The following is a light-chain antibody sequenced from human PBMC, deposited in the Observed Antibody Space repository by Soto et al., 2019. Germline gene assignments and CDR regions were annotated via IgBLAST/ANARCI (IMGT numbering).Light chain of an antibody. CDR2: DAS. J-gene: IGKJ4*01. CDR3: QQYAHAPLT. V-gene: IGKV3-20*01. CDR1: QYIDKNY. Sequence: IVLTQSPGTLSLSPGESATLSCRASQYIDKNYLAWFQHKPGQAPTLLIYDASIRATGVPDRFSGSGSGTDFTLTVSRLEPEDFAVFYCQQYAHAPLTFGGGTNVDIK.